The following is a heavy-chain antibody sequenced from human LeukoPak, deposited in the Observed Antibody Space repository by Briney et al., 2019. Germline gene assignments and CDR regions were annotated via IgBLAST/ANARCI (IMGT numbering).Heavy chain of an antibody. J-gene: IGHJ3*02. D-gene: IGHD1-7*01. CDR3: ARDRATTNERRAFDI. CDR2: ISAYNGNT. CDR1: GYTFTSYG. V-gene: IGHV1-18*01. Sequence: ASVKVSCKASGYTFTSYGISWVRQAPGQGLEWMGWISAYNGNTNYAQKLQGRVTMTTDTSTSTAYMELRSLRSDDTAVYYCARDRATTNERRAFDIWGQGTMVTVSS.